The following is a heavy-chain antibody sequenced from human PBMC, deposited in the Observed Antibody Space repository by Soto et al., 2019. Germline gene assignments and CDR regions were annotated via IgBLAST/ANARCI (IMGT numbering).Heavy chain of an antibody. J-gene: IGHJ4*02. CDR3: AKDSTENHTHY. CDR1: GFIFSNYW. CDR2: ISNDGSIT. Sequence: GGSLRLSCEASGFIFSNYWMHWVRQTPGTGLVWVSRISNDGSITNYADSVKGRFTISRDNAKNTLYLQMNSLRAEDTAVYYCAKDSTENHTHYWRQGALVTVPQ. V-gene: IGHV3-74*01.